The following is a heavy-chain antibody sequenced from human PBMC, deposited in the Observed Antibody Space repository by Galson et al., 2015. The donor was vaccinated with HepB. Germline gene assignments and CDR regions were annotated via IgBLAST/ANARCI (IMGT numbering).Heavy chain of an antibody. Sequence: SLRLSCAGSGLNSSIFWMSWVRQAPGKGLEWVANIKQDGREKYYVGPVKGRFTISRDNAGNSLYLQMNSLRGEDTALYYCARSSGGYFDSWGQGILVTVSS. J-gene: IGHJ4*02. CDR2: IKQDGREK. D-gene: IGHD1-26*01. V-gene: IGHV3-7*01. CDR1: GLNSSIFW. CDR3: ARSSGGYFDS.